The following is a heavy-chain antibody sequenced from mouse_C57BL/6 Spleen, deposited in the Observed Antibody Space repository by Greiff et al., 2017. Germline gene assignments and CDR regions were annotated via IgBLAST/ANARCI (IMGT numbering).Heavy chain of an antibody. J-gene: IGHJ2*01. V-gene: IGHV1-50*01. CDR2: IDPSDSYT. D-gene: IGHD1-1*01. Sequence: VQLQQPGAELVKPGASVKLSCKASGYTFTSYWMQWVKQRPGQGLEWIGEIDPSDSYTNYNQKFKGKATLTVDTSSSTAYMQLSSLTSEDSAVYYCARVAYDLLRLDYWGQGTTLTVSS. CDR3: ARVAYDLLRLDY. CDR1: GYTFTSYW.